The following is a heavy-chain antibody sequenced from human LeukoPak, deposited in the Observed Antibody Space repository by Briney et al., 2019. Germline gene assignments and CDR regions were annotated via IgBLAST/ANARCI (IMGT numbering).Heavy chain of an antibody. CDR3: ARENQYCSSTSCYVRAEDAFDI. CDR2: ISSSSSYI. CDR1: GFTFSSYS. V-gene: IGHV3-21*01. D-gene: IGHD2-2*01. J-gene: IGHJ3*02. Sequence: GGSLRLSCAASGFTFSSYSMNWVRQAPGKGLEWVSSISSSSSYIYYADSVKGRFTISRDNAKNSLYLQMNSLRAEDTAVYYCARENQYCSSTSCYVRAEDAFDIWGQGTMVTVSS.